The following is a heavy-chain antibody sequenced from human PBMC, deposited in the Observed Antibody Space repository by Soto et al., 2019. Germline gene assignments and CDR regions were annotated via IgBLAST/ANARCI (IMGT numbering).Heavy chain of an antibody. J-gene: IGHJ3*02. V-gene: IGHV4-4*07. CDR1: GGSLSRCC. CDR3: ARDHDRSGYWAAGAAFDT. Sequence: TSETLPVPWTFSGGSLSRCCWIWIRQPPGKELEWIGRIYTSGSTNYNPSPKSRVTMSVDTHKNQFSLKLSSVTAADTAVYYCARDHDRSGYWAAGAAFDTWGQAPIVT. D-gene: IGHD3-22*01. CDR2: IYTSGST.